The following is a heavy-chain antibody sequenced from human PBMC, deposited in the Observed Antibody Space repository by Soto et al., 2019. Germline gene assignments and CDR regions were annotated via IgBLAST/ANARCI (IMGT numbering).Heavy chain of an antibody. Sequence: GASVEVSCKASGYTFTSYAMHWVRQAPGQRLEWMGWINAGNGNTKYSQKFQGRVTITRDTSASTAYMELSSLRSEDTAVYYCARDGWDSTYYYYYYMGVWGKGTTVTVSS. CDR2: INAGNGNT. V-gene: IGHV1-3*01. CDR1: GYTFTSYA. D-gene: IGHD6-19*01. CDR3: ARDGWDSTYYYYYYMGV. J-gene: IGHJ6*03.